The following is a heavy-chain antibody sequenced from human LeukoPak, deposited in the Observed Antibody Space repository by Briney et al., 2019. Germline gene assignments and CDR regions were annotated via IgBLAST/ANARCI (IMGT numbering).Heavy chain of an antibody. J-gene: IGHJ4*02. CDR1: GFTFSSYG. CDR2: IESDGSNK. D-gene: IGHD4-17*01. V-gene: IGHV3-30*02. Sequence: GGSLRLSCAASGFTFSSYGMHWVRQAPGKGLEWVSFIESDGSNKYYADSVKGRFTISRDNSKNTLYLQMNSLRAEDTAVYYCAKVSLYYGDYSGLEYWGQGTLVTVSS. CDR3: AKVSLYYGDYSGLEY.